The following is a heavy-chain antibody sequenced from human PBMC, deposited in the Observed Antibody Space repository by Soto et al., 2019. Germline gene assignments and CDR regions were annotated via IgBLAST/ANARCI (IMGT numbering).Heavy chain of an antibody. CDR3: ARGGQWDFLSDY. CDR1: GYSFTRYY. D-gene: IGHD1-26*01. CDR2: ISAYNGNT. Sequence: QVQLVQSGAEVKKPGASVTVSCKASGYSFTRYYINWVRQAPGQGLEWMGWISAYNGNTHYEEKLQGRVTLTTDTSTSTAYMELRSLRSDDTAVYFCARGGQWDFLSDYWGQGTLVTVSS. V-gene: IGHV1-18*01. J-gene: IGHJ4*02.